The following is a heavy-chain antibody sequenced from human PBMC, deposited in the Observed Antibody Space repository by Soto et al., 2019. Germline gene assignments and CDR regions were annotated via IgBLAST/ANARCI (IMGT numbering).Heavy chain of an antibody. CDR1: GDTFTSYD. Sequence: ASVEVSCKASGDTFTSYDIWWVRHSTGQGLEWMGWMNPNSGNTGYAQKFQGRVTMTRNTSISTAYMELSSLRSEDTAVYYCARGQRGAARPRLYYYYYYLDVWGKGTTVTVSS. D-gene: IGHD6-6*01. J-gene: IGHJ6*03. CDR3: ARGQRGAARPRLYYYYYYLDV. V-gene: IGHV1-8*01. CDR2: MNPNSGNT.